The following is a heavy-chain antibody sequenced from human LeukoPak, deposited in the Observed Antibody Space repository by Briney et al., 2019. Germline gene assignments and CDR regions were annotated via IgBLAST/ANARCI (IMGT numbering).Heavy chain of an antibody. J-gene: IGHJ6*03. D-gene: IGHD3-22*01. CDR1: GYTFTSYG. CDR2: ISAYNGNT. V-gene: IGHV1-18*01. CDR3: ARDGVTTHATYYYYMDV. Sequence: ASVKVSCKASGYTFTSYGISWVRQAPGQGLEWMGWISAYNGNTNYAQKLQGRVTMTTDTSTSTAYMELRSLRSDDTAVYYCARDGVTTHATYYYYMDVWGKGTTVTISS.